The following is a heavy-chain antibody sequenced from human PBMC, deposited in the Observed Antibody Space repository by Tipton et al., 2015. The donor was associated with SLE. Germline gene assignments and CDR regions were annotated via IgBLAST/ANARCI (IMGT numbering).Heavy chain of an antibody. J-gene: IGHJ6*02. CDR1: GFTVSYNY. V-gene: IGHV3-66*02. D-gene: IGHD3-3*01. CDR2: IYSGDNT. CDR3: ARDWPWSGEYYYYYYGMDV. Sequence: GSLRLSCAASGFTVSYNYMNWVRQAPGKGLEWVSLIYSGDNTYYADSVKGRFTISIDNSKNTLYLQMNSLRPEDTAVYYCARDWPWSGEYYYYYYGMDVWGHGTTVTVSS.